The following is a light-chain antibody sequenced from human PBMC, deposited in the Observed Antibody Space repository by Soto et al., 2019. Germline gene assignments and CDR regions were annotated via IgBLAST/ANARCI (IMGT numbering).Light chain of an antibody. Sequence: EIVLTQSPGTLSLSPGEGATLSCRASQSLRSTSLAWYQQKPGQAPRLLIYGASRRATRIPDRFSGSGSETEFTLTISRLEPEDFAVYFCLQYGISPYTFPQGTKVQI. CDR2: GAS. CDR3: LQYGISPYT. J-gene: IGKJ2*01. CDR1: QSLRSTS. V-gene: IGKV3-20*01.